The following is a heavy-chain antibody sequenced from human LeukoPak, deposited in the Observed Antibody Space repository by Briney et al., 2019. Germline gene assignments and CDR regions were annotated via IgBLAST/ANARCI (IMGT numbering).Heavy chain of an antibody. CDR2: INPNSGGT. CDR3: ARAIVYDYVWGSYRYGPYFDY. J-gene: IGHJ4*02. Sequence: ASVKVSCKASGYTFTGYYMHWVRQAPGQGLEWTGWINPNSGGTSYAQKFQGRVTMTRDTSISTAYMELSKLRSDDTAVYYCARAIVYDYVWGSYRYGPYFDYWGQGTLVTVSS. CDR1: GYTFTGYY. V-gene: IGHV1-2*02. D-gene: IGHD3-16*02.